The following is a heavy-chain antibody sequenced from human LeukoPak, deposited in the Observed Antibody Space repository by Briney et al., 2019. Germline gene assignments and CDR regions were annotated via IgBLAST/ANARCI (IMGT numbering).Heavy chain of an antibody. J-gene: IGHJ5*02. Sequence: PSETLSLTCTVSGGSISSSSYYWGWIRQPPGKGLEWIGSIYYSGSTYYNPSLKSRVTISVDTSKNQFSLKLSSVTAADTAVYYCARLHGSGYDILTGYYGNWFDPWGQGTLVTVSS. D-gene: IGHD3-9*01. V-gene: IGHV4-39*01. CDR1: GGSISSSSYY. CDR2: IYYSGST. CDR3: ARLHGSGYDILTGYYGNWFDP.